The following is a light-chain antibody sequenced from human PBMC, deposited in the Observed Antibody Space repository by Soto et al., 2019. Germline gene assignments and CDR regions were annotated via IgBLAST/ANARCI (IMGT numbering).Light chain of an antibody. CDR2: DAS. V-gene: IGKV1-33*01. CDR1: QSISSY. CDR3: QQYDNLPLT. Sequence: DIQMTQSPSSLSASVGDRVTITCRASQSISSYLNWYQQKPGKAPKPLIYDASNLETGVPSRFSGSGSGTDFTFTISSLQPEDIATYYCQQYDNLPLTFGGGTKVDIK. J-gene: IGKJ4*01.